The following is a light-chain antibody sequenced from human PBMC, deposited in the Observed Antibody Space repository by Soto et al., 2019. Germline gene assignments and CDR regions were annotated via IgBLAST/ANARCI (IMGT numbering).Light chain of an antibody. CDR2: DAS. CDR3: QQYGSSPYT. J-gene: IGKJ2*01. CDR1: QSVSLNS. Sequence: ERVLTQSPGTLYLSPGERATISCGASQSVSLNSLAWYQQKVGLAPRLLIYDASRRATGTPDRFSGSVSGTDFTLTISRLEPEDFAVYVCQQYGSSPYTFGQGTNLEIK. V-gene: IGKV3D-20*01.